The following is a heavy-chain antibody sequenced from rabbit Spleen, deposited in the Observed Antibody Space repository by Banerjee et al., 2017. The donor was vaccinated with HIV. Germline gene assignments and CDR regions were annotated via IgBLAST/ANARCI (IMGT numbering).Heavy chain of an antibody. CDR1: GFSFSSSYY. J-gene: IGHJ3*01. CDR3: ARAPTGGRSDVTRLDI. D-gene: IGHD4-2*01. V-gene: IGHV1S45*01. CDR2: IYGGSTGIT. Sequence: QEHLKESGGGLVQPEGSLTLTCTASGFSFSSSYYMYWVRQAPGKGLEWIARIYGGSTGITYYASWAKGRFTISKTSSTTVTLQMTSLTAADTATYFCARAPTGGRSDVTRLDIWGPGTLVTVS.